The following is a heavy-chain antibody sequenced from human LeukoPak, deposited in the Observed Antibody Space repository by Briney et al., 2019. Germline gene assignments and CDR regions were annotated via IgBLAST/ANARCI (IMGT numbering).Heavy chain of an antibody. V-gene: IGHV1-18*01. CDR3: ARDLMSVLRYFDWLYDSNWFDP. J-gene: IGHJ5*02. CDR1: GYTFTSYG. D-gene: IGHD3-9*01. Sequence: GASVEVSCKASGYTFTSYGISWVRQAPGQGLEWMGWISAYNGNTNYAQKLQGRVTMTTDTSTSTAYMELRSLRSDDTAVYYCARDLMSVLRYFDWLYDSNWFDPWGQGTLVTVSS. CDR2: ISAYNGNT.